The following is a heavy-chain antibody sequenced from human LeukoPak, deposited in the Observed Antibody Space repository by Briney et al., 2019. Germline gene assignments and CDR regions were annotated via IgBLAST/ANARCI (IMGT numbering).Heavy chain of an antibody. J-gene: IGHJ4*02. CDR3: ATGLSSGWSKSEISDY. V-gene: IGHV1-24*01. CDR2: FDPEDGET. D-gene: IGHD6-19*01. Sequence: ASVKVSCKVSGYTLTELSMHWVRQAPGKGLEWMGGFDPEDGETIYAQKFQGRVTMTEDTSTDTAYMELSSLRSEDTAVYYCATGLSSGWSKSEISDYWGQGTLVTVSS. CDR1: GYTLTELS.